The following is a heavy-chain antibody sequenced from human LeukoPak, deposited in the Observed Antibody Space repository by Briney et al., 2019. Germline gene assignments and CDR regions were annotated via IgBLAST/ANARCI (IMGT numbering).Heavy chain of an antibody. CDR1: GGSISSYY. CDR2: IYYSGST. Sequence: PSETLSLTCTVSGGSISSYYWSWIRQPPGKGLEWIGYIYYSGSTNYNPSLKSRVTISVDTSKNQFSLKLSSVTAADTAVYYCARDSKGGRSYYDSSGYYPFDPWGRGTLVTVSS. D-gene: IGHD3-22*01. J-gene: IGHJ5*02. CDR3: ARDSKGGRSYYDSSGYYPFDP. V-gene: IGHV4-59*01.